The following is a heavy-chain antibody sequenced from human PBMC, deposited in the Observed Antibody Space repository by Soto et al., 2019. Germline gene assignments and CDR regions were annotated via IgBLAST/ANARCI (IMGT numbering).Heavy chain of an antibody. CDR1: GGSFSGYY. Sequence: LSLTCAVYGGSFSGYYWSWIRQPPGKGLEWIGEINHSGSTNYNPSLKSRVTISVDTSKNQFSLKLSSVTAADTAVYYCARRSQQQLVRGVNWFDPWGQGTLVTVSS. CDR2: INHSGST. V-gene: IGHV4-34*01. J-gene: IGHJ5*02. D-gene: IGHD6-13*01. CDR3: ARRSQQQLVRGVNWFDP.